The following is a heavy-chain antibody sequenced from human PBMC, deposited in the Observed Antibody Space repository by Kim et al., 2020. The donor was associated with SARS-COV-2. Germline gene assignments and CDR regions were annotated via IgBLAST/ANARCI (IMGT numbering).Heavy chain of an antibody. V-gene: IGHV4-34*01. J-gene: IGHJ4*02. Sequence: SETLSLTRAVYGGSFSGYYWSWIRQPPGKGLEWIGEINHSGSTNYNPSLKSRVTISVDTSKNQFSLKLSSVTSADTAVYYCARGKGARYYYGSGSPGSGFDYWGQGTLVTVSS. CDR1: GGSFSGYY. CDR3: ARGKGARYYYGSGSPGSGFDY. CDR2: INHSGST. D-gene: IGHD3-10*01.